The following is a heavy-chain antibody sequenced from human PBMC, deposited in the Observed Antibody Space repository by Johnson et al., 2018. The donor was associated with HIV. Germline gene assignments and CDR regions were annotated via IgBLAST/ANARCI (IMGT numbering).Heavy chain of an antibody. D-gene: IGHD2-8*01. CDR2: ISSSGSTI. Sequence: QVHLVESGGGLVQPGGSLRLSCAASGFTFDDYAMHWVRQAPGKGLEWVSYISSSGSTIYYADCVKGRFTISRDNAKNSLYLQMNSLRAEDTAVYYCARALGLEVCAFDIWGQGTMVTVSS. CDR1: GFTFDDYA. CDR3: ARALGLEVCAFDI. V-gene: IGHV3-11*01. J-gene: IGHJ3*02.